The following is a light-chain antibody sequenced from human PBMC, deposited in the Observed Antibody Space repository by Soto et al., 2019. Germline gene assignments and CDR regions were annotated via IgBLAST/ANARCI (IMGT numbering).Light chain of an antibody. Sequence: QSALTQPPSASGSPGQSVTIYCTGTSSDVGGYNYVSWYQQHPGKAPKLMIYEVSKRPSGVPDRFSGSKSGNTASLNVSGLQAEDEADYYCSSYAGSNNWVFGGGTKVTVL. CDR3: SSYAGSNNWV. J-gene: IGLJ3*02. CDR1: SSDVGGYNY. CDR2: EVS. V-gene: IGLV2-8*01.